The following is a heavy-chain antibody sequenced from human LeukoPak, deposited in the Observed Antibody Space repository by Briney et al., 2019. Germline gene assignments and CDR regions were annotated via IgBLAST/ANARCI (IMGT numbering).Heavy chain of an antibody. Sequence: SETLSLTCTVSGGSISSYYWSWIRQPAGKGLEWIGRIYTSGSTNYNPSLKSRVTMSVDTSKNQFSLKLSSVTAADTAEYYCARLRNYFDSSGYYSHDYWGPGTLVTVSS. CDR2: IYTSGST. J-gene: IGHJ4*02. V-gene: IGHV4-4*07. CDR1: GGSISSYY. CDR3: ARLRNYFDSSGYYSHDY. D-gene: IGHD3-22*01.